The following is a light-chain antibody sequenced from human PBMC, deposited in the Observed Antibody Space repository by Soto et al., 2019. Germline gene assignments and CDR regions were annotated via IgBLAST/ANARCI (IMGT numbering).Light chain of an antibody. V-gene: IGLV2-11*01. J-gene: IGLJ1*01. CDR2: DVT. CDR3: CSYAGSYSHV. CDR1: SNDVGGYNF. Sequence: SVLTQPRSVSGAPGQSVTISCTGTSNDVGGYNFVSWYQQHPGKAPKLMIYDVTKRPSGVPDRFSGSKSGNTASLTISGLQAEDEADYCCCSYAGSYSHVFGTGTKSPS.